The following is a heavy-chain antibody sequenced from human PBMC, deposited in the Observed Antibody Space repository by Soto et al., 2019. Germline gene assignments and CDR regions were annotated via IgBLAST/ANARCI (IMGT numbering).Heavy chain of an antibody. D-gene: IGHD2-15*01. J-gene: IGHJ3*02. Sequence: GGSLRLSCAASGFTFSSYGMHWVRQAPGKGLEWVAVIWYDGSNKYYADSVKGRFTISRDNSKNTLYLQMNSLRAEDTAVYYCARVQGISYGAFDIWGQGTMVTVSS. V-gene: IGHV3-33*01. CDR1: GFTFSSYG. CDR2: IWYDGSNK. CDR3: ARVQGISYGAFDI.